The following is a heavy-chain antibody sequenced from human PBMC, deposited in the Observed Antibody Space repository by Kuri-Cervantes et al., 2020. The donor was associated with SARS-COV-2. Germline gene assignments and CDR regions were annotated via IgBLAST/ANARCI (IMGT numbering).Heavy chain of an antibody. CDR2: IYWDDDK. CDR1: GFSLSTSGVG. Sequence: SGPTLVKPTQALTLTCTFSGFSLSTSGVGVGWIRQPPGKALEWLALIYWDDDKRYSPSLKSRLTITKDTSKNQVVLTMTNMDPVDTATYYCAHTFLPYYYYGMDVWGQGTTVTVSS. CDR3: AHTFLPYYYYGMDV. V-gene: IGHV2-5*02. J-gene: IGHJ6*02. D-gene: IGHD2/OR15-2a*01.